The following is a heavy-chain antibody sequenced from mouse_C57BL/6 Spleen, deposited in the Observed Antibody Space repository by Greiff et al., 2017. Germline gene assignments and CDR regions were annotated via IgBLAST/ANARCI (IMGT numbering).Heavy chain of an antibody. J-gene: IGHJ2*01. CDR1: GFTFSSYG. Sequence: EVKLLESGGDLVKPGGSLKLSCAASGFTFSSYGMSWVRQTPDKSLEWVATISSGGSYTYYPDSVKGRFTISRDNAKNTLYLQMSSLKSEDTAVYYCARRAPELGRSYFDYWGQGTTLTVSS. V-gene: IGHV5-6*02. D-gene: IGHD1-3*01. CDR3: ARRAPELGRSYFDY. CDR2: ISSGGSYT.